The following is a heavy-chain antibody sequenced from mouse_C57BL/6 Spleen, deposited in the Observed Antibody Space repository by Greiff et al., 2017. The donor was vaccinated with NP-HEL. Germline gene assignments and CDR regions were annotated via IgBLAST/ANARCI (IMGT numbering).Heavy chain of an antibody. CDR2: ISSGGDYI. J-gene: IGHJ4*01. CDR1: GFTFSSYA. V-gene: IGHV5-9-1*02. CDR3: TRDDYDAYYAMDY. Sequence: EVQGVESGEGLVKPGGSLKLSCAASGFTFSSYAMSWVRQTPEKRLEWVAYISSGGDYIYYADTVKGRFTISRDNARNTLYLQMSSLKSEDTAMYYCTRDDYDAYYAMDYWGQGTSVTVSS. D-gene: IGHD2-4*01.